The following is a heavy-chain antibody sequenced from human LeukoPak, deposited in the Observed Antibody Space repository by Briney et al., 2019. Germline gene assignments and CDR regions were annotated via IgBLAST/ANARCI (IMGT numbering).Heavy chain of an antibody. Sequence: ASVKVSCKASGYTFTSYYMHWVRQAPGQGLEWMGIINPSGGSTSYAQKFQGRVTMTRDTSTSTAYMELSSLRSEDTAVYYCARGRGSSWSTIYYFDYWGQGTLVTVSS. CDR3: ARGRGSSWSTIYYFDY. J-gene: IGHJ4*02. V-gene: IGHV1-46*01. CDR1: GYTFTSYY. CDR2: INPSGGST. D-gene: IGHD6-13*01.